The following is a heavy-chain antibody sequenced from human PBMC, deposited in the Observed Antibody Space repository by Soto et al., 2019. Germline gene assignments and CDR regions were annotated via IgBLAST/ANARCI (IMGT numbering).Heavy chain of an antibody. Sequence: PGESLNISCQGSGYSFTSYWLGWVRQMHVKGLEWMGIIYPGDSDTRYSPSLQGQVNISADKSISTAHLQWSSLQASDTAMYYCARLVVYCRGGSCPNYGYFGMDAWGQGNTFTVS. CDR1: GYSFTSYW. V-gene: IGHV5-51*01. CDR2: IYPGDSDT. CDR3: ARLVVYCRGGSCPNYGYFGMDA. D-gene: IGHD2-15*01. J-gene: IGHJ6*02.